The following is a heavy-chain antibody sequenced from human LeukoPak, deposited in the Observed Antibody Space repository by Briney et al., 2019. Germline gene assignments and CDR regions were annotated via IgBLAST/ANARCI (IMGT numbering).Heavy chain of an antibody. CDR3: AKFAGHLASSSWWD. D-gene: IGHD6-13*01. J-gene: IGHJ4*02. CDR1: GFTFSSNA. Sequence: PGGSLRLSCVASGFTFSSNAMSWVRQAPGMGPDWVSSITFSGSSTDYADSVKGRFTISRDNSKNTLYLQMSSLRVEDTAVYYCAKFAGHLASSSWWDWGQGTLVTVSS. CDR2: ITFSGSST. V-gene: IGHV3-23*01.